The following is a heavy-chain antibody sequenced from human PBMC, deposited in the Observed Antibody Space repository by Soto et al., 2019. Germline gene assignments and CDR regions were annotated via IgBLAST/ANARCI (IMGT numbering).Heavy chain of an antibody. Sequence: EVQLLESGGGLVQPGGSLSLSCAASGLSFRSYATSWVRQAPGKGLECVSTISGGGGSTYYADSVKGRFTISRDNSKNILYLQMNSLRAEDTAVYYCVSEGSGHVNDVFDIWGQGTMVTVSS. CDR3: VSEGSGHVNDVFDI. CDR2: ISGGGGST. J-gene: IGHJ3*02. V-gene: IGHV3-23*01. D-gene: IGHD2-15*01. CDR1: GLSFRSYA.